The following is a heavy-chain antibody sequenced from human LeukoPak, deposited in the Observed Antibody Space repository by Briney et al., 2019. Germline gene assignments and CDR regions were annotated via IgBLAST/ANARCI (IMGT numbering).Heavy chain of an antibody. J-gene: IGHJ4*02. V-gene: IGHV3-7*03. CDR2: IKHDGSEQ. D-gene: IGHD3-3*01. Sequence: GGSLRLSCAASGFTFTTYWMSWMRQAPGKGLQWVANIKHDGSEQYYVDSVKGRFTISRDNAKNSLFLQMNSLGVEDTAVYYCAKETNYDFWSGYYPFDYWGQGTLVTVSS. CDR3: AKETNYDFWSGYYPFDY. CDR1: GFTFTTYW.